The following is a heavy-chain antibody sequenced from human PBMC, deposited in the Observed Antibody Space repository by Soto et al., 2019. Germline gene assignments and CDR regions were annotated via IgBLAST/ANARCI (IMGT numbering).Heavy chain of an antibody. V-gene: IGHV3-23*01. CDR2: ISASGGST. J-gene: IGHJ5*02. CDR1: GFTFSRFA. Sequence: EVQLLESGGGLVQPGESLRLSCAASGFTFSRFAMSWVRQAPGKGLGWVSAISASGGSTYYADSVKGRFTISRDNSKNTLYLQMNSLRAEDTAVYYCAKVGPWAELKPSLDWFDPWGQGTLVTVSS. D-gene: IGHD1-1*01. CDR3: AKVGPWAELKPSLDWFDP.